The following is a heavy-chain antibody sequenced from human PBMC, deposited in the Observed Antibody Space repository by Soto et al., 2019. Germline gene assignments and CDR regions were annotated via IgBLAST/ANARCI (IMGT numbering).Heavy chain of an antibody. J-gene: IGHJ4*02. Sequence: SETLSLTCSVSSDSMNSGGYYWSWILQPAGKGLEWIGRIYTSGSTNYNPSLKSRVTMSVDTSKNQFSLKLSSVTAADTAVYYCARDPMTTVTTLRDPGGFDYWGQGTLVTVSS. CDR1: SDSMNSGGYY. D-gene: IGHD4-4*01. CDR2: IYTSGST. CDR3: ARDPMTTVTTLRDPGGFDY. V-gene: IGHV4-61*02.